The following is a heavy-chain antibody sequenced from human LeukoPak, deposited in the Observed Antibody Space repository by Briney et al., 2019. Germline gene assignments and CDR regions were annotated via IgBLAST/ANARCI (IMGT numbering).Heavy chain of an antibody. J-gene: IGHJ5*02. CDR3: ARGTYCTNGVCYLQSSFVPERFDP. CDR2: INPSGGST. D-gene: IGHD2-8*01. V-gene: IGHV1-46*01. Sequence: GASVKVSCKASGYTFTSYYMHWVRQAPGQGLEWMGIINPSGGSTSYAQKFQGRVTMTRDMSTSTVYMELSSLRSEDTAVYYCARGTYCTNGVCYLQSSFVPERFDPWGRGTLVTVSS. CDR1: GYTFTSYY.